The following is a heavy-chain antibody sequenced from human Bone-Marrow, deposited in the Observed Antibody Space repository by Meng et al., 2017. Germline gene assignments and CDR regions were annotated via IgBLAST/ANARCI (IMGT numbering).Heavy chain of an antibody. V-gene: IGHV4-34*01. Sequence: QVQVQQWGAGPLKPSETLYLTCVFYGGSFSAYDWSWIRQPPGKGLEWFGQINHSGSTNDNPSLKSRVTISIDTSRNQLSLKLSSVTAADTAVYYCRLAYCMGDCVDYWGQGTLVTVSS. CDR1: GGSFSAYD. J-gene: IGHJ4*02. D-gene: IGHD2-21*01. CDR3: RLAYCMGDCVDY. CDR2: INHSGST.